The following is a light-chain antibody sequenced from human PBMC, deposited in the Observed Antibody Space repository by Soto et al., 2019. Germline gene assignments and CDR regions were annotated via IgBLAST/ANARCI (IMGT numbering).Light chain of an antibody. J-gene: IGKJ4*01. CDR3: RQRYNWPLT. CDR2: DAF. CDR1: QSIGNS. V-gene: IGKV3-11*01. Sequence: TVLTQSPATLSLSPGERATLSCKASQSIGNSLGWFQQKPGQAPRLLIDDAFNRATGIPAMFTGSGSGSDFTLTISSLEPEDFGVYYCRQRYNWPLTFGGGTKVEIK.